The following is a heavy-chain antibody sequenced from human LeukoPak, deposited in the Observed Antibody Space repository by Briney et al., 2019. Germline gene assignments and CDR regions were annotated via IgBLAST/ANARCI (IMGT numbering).Heavy chain of an antibody. J-gene: IGHJ4*02. CDR3: ARRDYVWGSYRYFYFDY. CDR2: IYYNGDT. D-gene: IGHD3-16*02. V-gene: IGHV4-39*07. Sequence: SETLSLTCSVSGGSIDTTFYFWGWIRQPPGKGLEWIGNIYYNGDTYYNPSLKSRVTISVDTSKNQFSLKLSSVTAADTAVYYCARRDYVWGSYRYFYFDYWGQGTLVTVSS. CDR1: GGSIDTTFYF.